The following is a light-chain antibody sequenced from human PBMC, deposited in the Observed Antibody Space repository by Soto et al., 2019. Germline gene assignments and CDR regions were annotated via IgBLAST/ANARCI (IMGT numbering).Light chain of an antibody. J-gene: IGLJ1*01. CDR2: STS. CDR1: IGAVTNNNY. Sequence: QAVVTQEPSLTVSPGGTVTLTCASSIGAVTNNNYPNWFQQKPGQVPRALVYSTSNTYSWTPARFSGSLLGGKAALTLSGAQPEDEAEYYCLLYYGGARVFGTGTKLTVL. CDR3: LLYYGGARV. V-gene: IGLV7-43*01.